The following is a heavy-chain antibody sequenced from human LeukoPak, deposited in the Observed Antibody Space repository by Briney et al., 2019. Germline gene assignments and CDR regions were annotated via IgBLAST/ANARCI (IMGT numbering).Heavy chain of an antibody. D-gene: IGHD3-22*01. CDR2: INSDGSST. V-gene: IGHV3-74*01. J-gene: IGHJ6*02. Sequence: QSGRSLRLSCAASGFTFSSYWMHWVRQAPGKGLVWVSRINSDGSSTSYADSVKGRFTISRDNAKNTLYLQMNSLRAEDTAVYYCAREYYYDSSGYYYGMDVWGQGTTVTVSS. CDR3: AREYYYDSSGYYYGMDV. CDR1: GFTFSSYW.